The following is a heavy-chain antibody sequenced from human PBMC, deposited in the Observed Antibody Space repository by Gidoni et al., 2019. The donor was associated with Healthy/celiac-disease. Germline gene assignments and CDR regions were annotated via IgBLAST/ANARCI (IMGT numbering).Heavy chain of an antibody. Sequence: QVQLVQSGAEVKKPGSSVKVSCKAAGGTGSSYANSWVRQAPGQGLEWMGGIIPIFGTANYAQKFQGRVTITADESTSTAYMELSSLRSEDTAVYYCARVEYYYDSSGYSGAFDIWGQGTMVTVSS. CDR3: ARVEYYYDSSGYSGAFDI. CDR2: IIPIFGTA. CDR1: GGTGSSYA. J-gene: IGHJ3*02. V-gene: IGHV1-69*01. D-gene: IGHD3-22*01.